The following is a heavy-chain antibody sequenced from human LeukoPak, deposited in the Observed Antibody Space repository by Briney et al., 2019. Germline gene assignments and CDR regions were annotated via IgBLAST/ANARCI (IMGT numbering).Heavy chain of an antibody. CDR2: INPNSCGT. CDR3: ARYDSGYDYRGIDY. CDR1: GYTFTGYY. Sequence: ASVNVSCKASGYTFTGYYMHWVRQAPGQGLEWMGWINPNSCGTNYAQKFQGRGTMTRDTSISTAYMGLRRLRSDDTAVYYCARYDSGYDYRGIDYWGQGTLVTVSS. J-gene: IGHJ4*02. V-gene: IGHV1-2*02. D-gene: IGHD5-12*01.